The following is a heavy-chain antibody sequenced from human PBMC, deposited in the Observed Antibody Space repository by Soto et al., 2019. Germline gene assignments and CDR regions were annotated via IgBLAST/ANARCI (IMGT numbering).Heavy chain of an antibody. CDR2: ISWNSGSI. CDR3: AKDYLKAGYSSGWYDH. D-gene: IGHD6-19*01. J-gene: IGHJ5*02. V-gene: IGHV3-9*01. Sequence: PGGSLRLSCTASGFIFGDYGMHWVRQAPGKGLEWVSGISWNSGSIGYADSVQGRFTISRDNAKNSLYLQMNSLRTEDTAFYYCAKDYLKAGYSSGWYDHWGQGALVTASS. CDR1: GFIFGDYG.